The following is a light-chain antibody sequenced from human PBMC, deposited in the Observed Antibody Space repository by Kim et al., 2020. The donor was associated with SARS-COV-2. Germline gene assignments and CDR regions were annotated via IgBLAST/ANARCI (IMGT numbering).Light chain of an antibody. CDR2: GKD. CDR1: SLRTYF. J-gene: IGLJ2*01. Sequence: ALGQKVRITCQGESLRTYFASWYQRKTGQAPVLVIYGKDNRPSGIPDRFSGSSSGDSASLTITGAQAEDEADYYCNSRDSSDNPVVFGGGTRLTVL. V-gene: IGLV3-19*01. CDR3: NSRDSSDNPVV.